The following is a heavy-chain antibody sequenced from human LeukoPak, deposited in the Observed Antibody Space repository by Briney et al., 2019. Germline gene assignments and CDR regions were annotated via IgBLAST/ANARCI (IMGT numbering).Heavy chain of an antibody. CDR2: INPNSGGT. CDR3: ARDLGPALRYFDWSTQHPFDY. D-gene: IGHD3-9*01. V-gene: IGHV1-2*02. CDR1: GYTFTGYY. Sequence: ASVKVSCKASGYTFTGYYMHWVRQAPGQGLEWMGWINPNSGGTNYAQKFQGRVTMTRDTSISTAYMELSRLRSDDTAVYYCARDLGPALRYFDWSTQHPFDYWGQGTLVTVSS. J-gene: IGHJ4*02.